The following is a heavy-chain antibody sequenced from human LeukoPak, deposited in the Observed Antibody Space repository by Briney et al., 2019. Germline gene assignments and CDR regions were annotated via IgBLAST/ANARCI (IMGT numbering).Heavy chain of an antibody. CDR2: IIPIFGTA. D-gene: IGHD5-24*01. V-gene: IGHV1-69*13. CDR3: ATELAAPYGMDV. Sequence: GASVKVSCKASGGTFSSYAISWVRQAPGQGLEWMGGIIPIFGTANYAQKFQGRVTITADESTSTAYMELSSLRSEDTAVYYCATELAAPYGMDVWGQGTTVTVSS. J-gene: IGHJ6*02. CDR1: GGTFSSYA.